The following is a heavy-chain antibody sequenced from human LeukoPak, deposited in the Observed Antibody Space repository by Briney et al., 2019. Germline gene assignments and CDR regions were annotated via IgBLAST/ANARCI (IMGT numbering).Heavy chain of an antibody. J-gene: IGHJ5*02. CDR1: GGSFSGYY. CDR3: ARGLGYCSGGSCYWNWFDP. CDR2: INHSGST. D-gene: IGHD2-15*01. V-gene: IGHV4-34*01. Sequence: SETLSLTCAVYGGSFSGYYWSWIRQPPGKGLEWIGEINHSGSTNYNPSLKSRVAISVDTSKNQFSLKLSSVTAADTAVYYCARGLGYCSGGSCYWNWFDPWGQGTLVTVSS.